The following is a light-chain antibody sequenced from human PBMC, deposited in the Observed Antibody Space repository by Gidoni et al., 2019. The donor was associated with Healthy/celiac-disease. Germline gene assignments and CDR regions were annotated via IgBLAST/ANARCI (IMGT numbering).Light chain of an antibody. V-gene: IGKV3-11*01. J-gene: IGKJ2*01. CDR3: QQRSNWPPYT. CDR2: YAS. Sequence: PGERATLSCRASQTVSSYLAWYQQKPGQPPMLLIYYASNRATGIPARFSGRGSGTDFPLTIGSRQPEDFSVYYCQQRSNWPPYTFGQGTKLEIK. CDR1: QTVSSY.